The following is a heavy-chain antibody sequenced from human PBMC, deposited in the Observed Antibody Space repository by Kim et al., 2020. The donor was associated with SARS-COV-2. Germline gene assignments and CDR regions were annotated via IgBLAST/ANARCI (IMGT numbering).Heavy chain of an antibody. V-gene: IGHV3-66*01. CDR3: ARDSLNDWGSPRGFDY. CDR2: IYSGGST. Sequence: GGSLRLSCAASGFTVSSNYMSWVRQAPGKGLEWVSVIYSGGSTYYADSVKGRFTISRDNYKNTLYLQMNSLRAEDTAVYYCARDSLNDWGSPRGFDYWGPGTLVTVSS. D-gene: IGHD3-16*01. J-gene: IGHJ4*02. CDR1: GFTVSSNY.